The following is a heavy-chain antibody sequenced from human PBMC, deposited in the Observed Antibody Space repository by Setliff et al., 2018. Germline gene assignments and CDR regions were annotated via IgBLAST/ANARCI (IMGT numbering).Heavy chain of an antibody. CDR1: GGSISSHY. J-gene: IGHJ1*01. V-gene: IGHV4-4*08. Sequence: SETLSLTCTVSGGSISSHYWSWIRQPPGKGLEWIGYIYSSGSTNYNPSLKSRVTISVDTSKNQFSLKLSSVTAADTAVYYCASGPRGYGSGSYYATEYFQHWGQGTLVTVSS. CDR2: IYSSGST. D-gene: IGHD3-10*01. CDR3: ASGPRGYGSGSYYATEYFQH.